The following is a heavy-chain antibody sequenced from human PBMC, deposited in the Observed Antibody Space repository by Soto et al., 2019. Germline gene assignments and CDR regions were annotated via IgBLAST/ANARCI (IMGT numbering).Heavy chain of an antibody. CDR2: IDTGDRT. J-gene: IGHJ4*02. CDR3: AVVIPRDY. D-gene: IGHD2-21*01. Sequence: GGSLKLSCAASGFTVSSYYMTWVRQAPGKGLEWVSVIDTGDRTYYADSVKGRFTISRDNAKNTLYLQMNCLRAEDTAVYYCAVVIPRDYWGQGTLVTVSS. CDR1: GFTVSSYY. V-gene: IGHV3-66*01.